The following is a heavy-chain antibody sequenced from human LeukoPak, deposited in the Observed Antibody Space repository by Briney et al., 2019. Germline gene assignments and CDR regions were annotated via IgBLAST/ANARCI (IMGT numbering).Heavy chain of an antibody. CDR2: IYYSGRT. CDR1: GGSISSGGYY. Sequence: KASETLSLTCTVSGGSISSGGYYWSWIRQHPGKGLEWIGYIYYSGRTYYNPSLKSRVTISVDTFKNQFSLELNSVTAADSAVYFCASVTSNGWYSGFDYWGQGTLVTVSP. J-gene: IGHJ4*02. CDR3: ASVTSNGWYSGFDY. V-gene: IGHV4-31*03. D-gene: IGHD6-19*01.